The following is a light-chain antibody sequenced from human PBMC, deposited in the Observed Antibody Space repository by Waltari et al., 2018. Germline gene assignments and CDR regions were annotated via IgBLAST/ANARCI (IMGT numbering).Light chain of an antibody. CDR1: QNINSRF. Sequence: IVLTQSPGTLSLSPGERATLSCRASQNINSRFLAWYQQKPGQAPRLLMYIISSRATGIPDRFSGSGSVTDFTLTISRLEPEDFAVYYCQQYGTSPYTFCQGTKLE. V-gene: IGKV3-20*01. CDR3: QQYGTSPYT. J-gene: IGKJ2*01. CDR2: IIS.